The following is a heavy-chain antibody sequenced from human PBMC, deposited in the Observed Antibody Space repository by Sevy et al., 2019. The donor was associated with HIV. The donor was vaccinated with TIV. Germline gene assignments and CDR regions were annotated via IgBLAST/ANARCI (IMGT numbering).Heavy chain of an antibody. Sequence: GGSLRLSCAASGFTFSANWMNWVRHAPGKGLEWVANIKGDGSDKHYVDSVEGRFTISRDNAKNLLYLQMNSLRVEDTAVYYGAHETFGRFESWGQGTLVTVSS. D-gene: IGHD3-16*01. CDR1: GFTFSANW. CDR3: AHETFGRFES. CDR2: IKGDGSDK. V-gene: IGHV3-7*01. J-gene: IGHJ4*02.